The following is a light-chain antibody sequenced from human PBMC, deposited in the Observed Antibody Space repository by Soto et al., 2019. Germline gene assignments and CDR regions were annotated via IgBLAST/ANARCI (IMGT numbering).Light chain of an antibody. CDR1: QSVSSNY. J-gene: IGKJ1*01. CDR3: QQYDNWPPWT. Sequence: EIVLTQSPGTLPLSPGERATFSCRASQSVSSNYLAWYQQKPGQAPRLLIYGAFKRATGIPDRFSGSGSGTDFTLTISRMEPEDFAVYYCQQYDNWPPWTFGQGTKVDIK. V-gene: IGKV3-20*01. CDR2: GAF.